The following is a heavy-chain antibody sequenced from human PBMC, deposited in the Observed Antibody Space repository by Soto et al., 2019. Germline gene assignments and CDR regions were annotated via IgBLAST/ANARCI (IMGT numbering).Heavy chain of an antibody. Sequence: QVQLQESGPGLVKPSETLSLTCTASGDSISSYYWTWIRQPPGKGLEWIAFIYYGGSTNYSPSLKSRVTISVDTSKNQFSLNLNSVTAADTAVYYCARPGRDWGSLEYWGQGTRVTVSS. CDR1: GDSISSYY. CDR2: IYYGGST. D-gene: IGHD7-27*01. CDR3: ARPGRDWGSLEY. J-gene: IGHJ4*02. V-gene: IGHV4-59*08.